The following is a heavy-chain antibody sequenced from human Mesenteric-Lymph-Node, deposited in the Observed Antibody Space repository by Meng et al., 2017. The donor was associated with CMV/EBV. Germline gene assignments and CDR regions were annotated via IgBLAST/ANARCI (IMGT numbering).Heavy chain of an antibody. J-gene: IGHJ4*02. D-gene: IGHD6-13*01. V-gene: IGHV3-9*01. CDR3: AKLGSSSWQPRSYYFDY. Sequence: GGSLRLSCAASGFTFADYAMHWVRQAPGKGLEWVSGISWNSGSIGYADSVKGRFTISRDNAKNSLYLQMNSLRAEDTALYYCAKLGSSSWQPRSYYFDYWGQGTLGT. CDR2: ISWNSGSI. CDR1: GFTFADYA.